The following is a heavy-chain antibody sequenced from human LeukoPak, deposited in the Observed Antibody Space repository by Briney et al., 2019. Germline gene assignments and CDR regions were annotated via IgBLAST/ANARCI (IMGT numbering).Heavy chain of an antibody. D-gene: IGHD6-13*01. CDR1: GFTFSSYW. CDR3: AKQIAARGLGAFDI. V-gene: IGHV3-74*01. J-gene: IGHJ3*02. Sequence: QAGGSLRLSCAASGFTFSSYWMHWVRQAPGKGLVWVSRINNDGGTTSYADYADSVKGRFTISSDNAKNTLYLQMNSLRAEDTAVYYCAKQIAARGLGAFDIWGQGTMVTVSS. CDR2: INNDGGTT.